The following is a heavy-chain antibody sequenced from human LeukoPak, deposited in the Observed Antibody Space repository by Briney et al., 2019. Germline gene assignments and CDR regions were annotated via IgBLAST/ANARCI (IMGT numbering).Heavy chain of an antibody. J-gene: IGHJ4*02. CDR3: ARVQSYYDSSGEGYFDY. D-gene: IGHD3-22*01. CDR2: IYYSGST. CDR1: GGSISSYY. Sequence: SETLSLTCTVSGGSISSYYWSWIRQPPGKGLEWIGYIYYSGSTNYNPSLKSRVTISVDTSKNQFSLKLSSVTAADTAVYYCARVQSYYDSSGEGYFDYWGQGTLVTVSS. V-gene: IGHV4-59*01.